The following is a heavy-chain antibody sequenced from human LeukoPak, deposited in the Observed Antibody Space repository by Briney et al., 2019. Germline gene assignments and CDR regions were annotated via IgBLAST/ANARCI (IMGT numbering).Heavy chain of an antibody. D-gene: IGHD6-13*01. CDR1: GGSFSGYY. J-gene: IGHJ5*02. CDR2: INHSGST. CDR3: ARSSKGGAAAGNNWLDP. Sequence: SETLSLTCAVYGGSFSGYYWSWIRQPPGKGLEWIGEINHSGSTNYNPSLKSRVTISVDTSKNQFSLKLSSVTAADTAVYYCARSSKGGAAAGNNWLDPWGQGTLVTVSS. V-gene: IGHV4-34*01.